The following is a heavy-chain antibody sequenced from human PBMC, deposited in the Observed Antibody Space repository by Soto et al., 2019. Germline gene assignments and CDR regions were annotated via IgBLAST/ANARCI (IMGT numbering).Heavy chain of an antibody. Sequence: ASVKVSCKASGYTFTSYDINWVRQATGQGLEWMGWMNPNNGNTNYAQKLQGRVTMTTDTSTSTAYMELRSLRSDDTAVYYCARALEGAAGIQLPYGRLDPWGQGTLVTVSS. CDR2: MNPNNGNT. J-gene: IGHJ5*02. CDR3: ARALEGAAGIQLPYGRLDP. CDR1: GYTFTSYD. D-gene: IGHD1-26*01. V-gene: IGHV1-18*01.